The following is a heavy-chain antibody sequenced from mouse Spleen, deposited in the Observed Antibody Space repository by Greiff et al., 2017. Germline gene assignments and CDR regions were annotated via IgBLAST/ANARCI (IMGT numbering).Heavy chain of an antibody. V-gene: IGHV1-50*01. CDR2: IDPSDSYT. Sequence: QVQLQQPGAELVKPGASVKLSCKASGYTFTSYWMQWVKQRPGQGLEWIGEIDPSDSYTNYNQKFKGKATLTVDTSSSTAYMQLSSLTSEDSAVYYCRITTVVAPFDYWGQGTTLTVSS. J-gene: IGHJ2*01. CDR3: RITTVVAPFDY. CDR1: GYTFTSYW. D-gene: IGHD1-1*01.